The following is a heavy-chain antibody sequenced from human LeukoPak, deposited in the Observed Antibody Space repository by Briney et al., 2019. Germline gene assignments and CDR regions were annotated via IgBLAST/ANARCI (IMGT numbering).Heavy chain of an antibody. CDR2: ISSSSSTI. D-gene: IGHD1-26*01. J-gene: IGHJ4*02. V-gene: IGHV3-48*01. CDR3: ARGIVGATAYFDY. CDR1: GFTFSSYS. Sequence: GGSLRLSCAASGFTFSSYSMNWVRQAPGKGLEWVSYISSSSSTIYYADSVKGRFTISRDNAKNSLYLQMNSLRAEDTAVYYCARGIVGATAYFDYWGQGTLVTVSS.